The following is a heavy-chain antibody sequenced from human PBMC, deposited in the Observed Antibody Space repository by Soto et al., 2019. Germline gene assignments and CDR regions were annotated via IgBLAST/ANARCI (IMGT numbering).Heavy chain of an antibody. V-gene: IGHV4-34*01. CDR3: ARQPVADY. CDR1: VKSFSGYS. CDR2: IDDSGTA. J-gene: IGHJ4*02. D-gene: IGHD6-19*01. Sequence: SETLSLTCVVYVKSFSGYSWNWIRQSPGKGLEWIGDIDDSGTARYSPSLKTRVTISIDTSKREISLSLTSVTAADTAVYYCARQPVADYWGQGTLVTVSS.